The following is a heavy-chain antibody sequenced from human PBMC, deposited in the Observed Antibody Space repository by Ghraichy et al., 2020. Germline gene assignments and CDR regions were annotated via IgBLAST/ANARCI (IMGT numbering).Heavy chain of an antibody. CDR1: GFTFSSYS. Sequence: GEFLNISCAASGFTFSSYSMNWVRQAPGKGLEWVSSISSSSSYIYYADSVKGRFTISRDNAKNSLYLQMNSLRAEDTAVYYCARALAHSSSWPDSFDYWGQGTLVTVSS. CDR3: ARALAHSSSWPDSFDY. D-gene: IGHD6-13*01. CDR2: ISSSSSYI. V-gene: IGHV3-21*01. J-gene: IGHJ4*02.